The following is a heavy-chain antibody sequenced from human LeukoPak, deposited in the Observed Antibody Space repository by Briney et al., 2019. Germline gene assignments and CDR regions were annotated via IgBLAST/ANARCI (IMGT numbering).Heavy chain of an antibody. CDR3: ARDATTQVGYVYMDV. CDR1: GFTFSSYW. CDR2: INNDGSST. V-gene: IGHV3-74*01. Sequence: GGSLRLSCAASGFTFSSYWMHWVRQAPGKGLVWVSRINNDGSSTNYADSVKGRFTISRDNAKNTLYLQMNSLRAEDTALYYCARDATTQVGYVYMDVWGKGTTVTISS. D-gene: IGHD5-18*01. J-gene: IGHJ6*03.